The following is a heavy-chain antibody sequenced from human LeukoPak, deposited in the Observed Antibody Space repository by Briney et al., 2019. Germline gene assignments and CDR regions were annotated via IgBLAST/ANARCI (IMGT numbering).Heavy chain of an antibody. CDR2: ISYDGSNK. J-gene: IGHJ4*02. CDR1: GFTFSSYA. CDR3: ARDLTGGIVATMVDY. Sequence: GGSLRLSCAASGFTFSSYAMPWVRQAPGKGLEWVAVISYDGSNKYYADSVKGRFTISRDNSKNTLYLQMNSLRAEDTAVYYCARDLTGGIVATMVDYWGQGTLVTVSS. D-gene: IGHD5-12*01. V-gene: IGHV3-30-3*01.